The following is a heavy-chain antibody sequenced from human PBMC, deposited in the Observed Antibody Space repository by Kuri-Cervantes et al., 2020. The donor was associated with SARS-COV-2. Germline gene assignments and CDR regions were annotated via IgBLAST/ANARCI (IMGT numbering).Heavy chain of an antibody. V-gene: IGHV4-34*01. CDR1: GFTFNGYW. D-gene: IGHD4-23*01. J-gene: IGHJ6*04. CDR2: INHSGST. Sequence: GSLRLSCAASGFTFNGYWMSWIRQPPGKGLEWIGEINHSGSTNYNPSLKSRVTISVDTSKNQFSLKLSPVTAADTAVYYCARPGGFLDVWGKGTTVTVSS. CDR3: ARPGGFLDV.